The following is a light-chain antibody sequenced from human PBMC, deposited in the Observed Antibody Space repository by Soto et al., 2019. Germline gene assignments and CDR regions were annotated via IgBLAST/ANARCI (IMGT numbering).Light chain of an antibody. J-gene: IGLJ2*01. V-gene: IGLV2-8*01. Sequence: QSALTQPPSASGSPGQSVTVSCTGTSNDVGNYDYVSWYQVSPGKAPKLIIYEVTKRPSGVPDRFSGSKSGNTASLTVSGLQAEDEADYYCSSYGGNSKLFFGGGTKLTVL. CDR3: SSYGGNSKLF. CDR1: SNDVGNYDY. CDR2: EVT.